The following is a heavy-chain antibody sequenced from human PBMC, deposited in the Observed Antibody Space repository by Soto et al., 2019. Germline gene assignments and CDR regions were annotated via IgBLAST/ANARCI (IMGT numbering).Heavy chain of an antibody. J-gene: IGHJ6*02. Sequence: GESLKISCKGSGYSFTAYWIGWVRQMPGKGLEWMGIIYPGDSDTRYSPSFQGQVTISADKSISTAYLQWSSLKASDTAMYYCARHVLTGYYNFYYGMDVWGQGTTVTVSS. V-gene: IGHV5-51*01. CDR3: ARHVLTGYYNFYYGMDV. CDR1: GYSFTAYW. D-gene: IGHD3-9*01. CDR2: IYPGDSDT.